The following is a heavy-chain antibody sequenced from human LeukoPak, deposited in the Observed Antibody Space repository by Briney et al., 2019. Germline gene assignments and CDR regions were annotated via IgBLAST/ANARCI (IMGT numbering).Heavy chain of an antibody. V-gene: IGHV4-59*01. CDR1: GGSISSYY. J-gene: IGHJ6*03. Sequence: TSETLSLTCTVSGGSISSYYWSWIRQPPGTGLEWIGYIYYSGSTNYNPSLKSRVTISVDTSKNQFSLKLSSVTAADTAVYYCASGAPGSLDYYMDVWGKGTTVTVSS. CDR2: IYYSGST. CDR3: ASGAPGSLDYYMDV. D-gene: IGHD3-16*01.